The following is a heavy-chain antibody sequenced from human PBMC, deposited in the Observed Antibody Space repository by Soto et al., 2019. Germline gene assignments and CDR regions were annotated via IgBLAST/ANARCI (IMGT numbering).Heavy chain of an antibody. J-gene: IGHJ4*02. CDR3: TRSIGSGGVIGGFDY. V-gene: IGHV1-69*01. CDR2: IIPILDKP. Sequence: QVQLVQSGAEVREPGSAVKVSCKASGGTFKMYAMHWVRQAPGQGLEWMGGIIPILDKPTYAQKFQGRVTITADDSTATAYMELSSLRSGDTAVYYCTRSIGSGGVIGGFDYWGQGTLVTVSS. CDR1: GGTFKMYA. D-gene: IGHD3-16*02.